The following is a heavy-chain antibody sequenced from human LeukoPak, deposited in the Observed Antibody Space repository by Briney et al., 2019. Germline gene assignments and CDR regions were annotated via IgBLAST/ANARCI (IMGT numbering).Heavy chain of an antibody. CDR2: ISSGGNYI. V-gene: IGHV3-21*01. CDR3: ARGTVVTGFFVY. D-gene: IGHD4-23*01. Sequence: PGTSLRLPCAPSGFTLFSYGMHWIRQAPGKGLEWVSSISSGGNYIYYADSVKGRFTISRDNAKNSLYLQMNSLRAEDTAVFFCARGTVVTGFFVYWGQGNLVTVSS. J-gene: IGHJ4*02. CDR1: GFTLFSYG.